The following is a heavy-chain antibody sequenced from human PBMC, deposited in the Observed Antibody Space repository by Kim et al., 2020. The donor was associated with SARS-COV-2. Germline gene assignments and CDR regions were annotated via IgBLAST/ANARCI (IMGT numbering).Heavy chain of an antibody. Sequence: GGSLRLSCAASGFTVSSNYMSWVRQAPGKGLEWVSVIFGGDNTFYGDSVKGRFTVSRDNSRNTLYLQMNSLRAEDTAVYFCARNLGGSSTLDCWGQGTLV. V-gene: IGHV3-53*01. CDR2: IFGGDNT. D-gene: IGHD1-26*01. J-gene: IGHJ4*02. CDR1: GFTVSSNY. CDR3: ARNLGGSSTLDC.